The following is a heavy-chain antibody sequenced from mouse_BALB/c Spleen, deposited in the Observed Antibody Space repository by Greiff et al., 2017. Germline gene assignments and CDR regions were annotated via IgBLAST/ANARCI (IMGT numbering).Heavy chain of an antibody. Sequence: QVQLKQSGPGLVAPSQSLSITCTVSGFSLTSYGVHWVRQPPGKGLEWLGVIWAGGSTNYNSALMSRLSISKDNSKSQVFLKMNSLQTDDTAMYYSARDDDNYVWFAYWGQGTLVTVSA. CDR1: GFSLTSYG. D-gene: IGHD2-1*01. CDR2: IWAGGST. CDR3: ARDDDNYVWFAY. J-gene: IGHJ3*01. V-gene: IGHV2-9*02.